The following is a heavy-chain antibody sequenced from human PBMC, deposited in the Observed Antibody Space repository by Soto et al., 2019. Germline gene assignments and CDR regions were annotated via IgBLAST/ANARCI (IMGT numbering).Heavy chain of an antibody. V-gene: IGHV4-39*07. CDR1: GGSIGSSRYY. Sequence: SETLSLTCSVSGGSIGSSRYYFGWIRQPPGKGLEWIGSLYYTGTTNYNSSLKSRVTISVDTSKNQFSLKLSSVTAADTAVYYCARGRRFGGRGMDVWGQGTTVTVSS. CDR3: ARGRRFGGRGMDV. D-gene: IGHD3-10*01. J-gene: IGHJ6*02. CDR2: LYYTGTT.